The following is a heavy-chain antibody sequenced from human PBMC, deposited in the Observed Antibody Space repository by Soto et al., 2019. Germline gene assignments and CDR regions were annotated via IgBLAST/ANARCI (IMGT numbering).Heavy chain of an antibody. J-gene: IGHJ6*03. CDR3: ARGRRTLKRTTQNVLRFLDYYYMDV. Sequence: GASVKVSCKASGYTFTSYDINWVRQATGQGLEWMGWMNPNSGNTGYAQKFQGRVTMTRNTSISTAYMELSSLRSEDTAVYYCARGRRTLKRTTQNVLRFLDYYYMDVWGKGTTVTVSS. CDR1: GYTFTSYD. CDR2: MNPNSGNT. D-gene: IGHD3-3*01. V-gene: IGHV1-8*01.